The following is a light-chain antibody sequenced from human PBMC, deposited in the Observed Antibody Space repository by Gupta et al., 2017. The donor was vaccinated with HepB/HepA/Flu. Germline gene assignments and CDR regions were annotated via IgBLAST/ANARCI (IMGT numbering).Light chain of an antibody. CDR3: QRDSSPVT. CDR2: GTS. J-gene: IGKJ4*01. V-gene: IGKV3-20*01. CDR1: QSVSSSF. Sequence: EIVLTQSPGTLSLSPGERATLSCRSSQSVSSSFLAWYQQKPGQAPRLIISGTSSRDSGVSDWFSGSGYGKDFTLTSTRLEHEDFAFYYWQRDSSPVTFGGGTKVEIK.